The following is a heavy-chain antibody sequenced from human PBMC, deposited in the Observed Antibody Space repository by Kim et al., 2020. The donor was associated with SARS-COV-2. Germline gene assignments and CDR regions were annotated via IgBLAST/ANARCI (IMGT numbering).Heavy chain of an antibody. CDR3: GGSMVRGVLDG. V-gene: IGHV4-34*01. J-gene: IGHJ4*02. CDR1: GGSFSGYY. CDR2: INHSGST. Sequence: SETLSLTCAVYGGSFSGYYWSWIRQPPGKGLEWIGEINHSGSTNYNPSLKSRVTISVDTSKNQFSLKLSSVTAADTAVYYCGGSMVRGVLDGWGQGTLVTVSS. D-gene: IGHD3-10*01.